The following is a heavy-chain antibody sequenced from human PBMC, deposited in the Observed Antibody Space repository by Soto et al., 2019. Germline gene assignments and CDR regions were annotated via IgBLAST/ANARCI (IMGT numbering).Heavy chain of an antibody. CDR2: IFHSGGT. Sequence: SETLSLTCTVSGGSISSSPYYWGWILHPPGKGLEWIGSIFHSGGTYYNPSLKSRVTISVDTSKNRFSLKLSSVTAADTAVYYCASTFSGYDWGIFYGPNGYWGQGTLVTVSS. CDR3: ASTFSGYDWGIFYGPNGY. D-gene: IGHD5-12*01. V-gene: IGHV4-39*01. J-gene: IGHJ4*02. CDR1: GGSISSSPYY.